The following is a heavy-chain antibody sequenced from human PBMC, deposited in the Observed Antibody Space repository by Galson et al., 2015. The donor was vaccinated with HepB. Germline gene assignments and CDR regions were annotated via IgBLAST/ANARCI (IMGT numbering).Heavy chain of an antibody. CDR3: ARDPYSGGYYAYYYYYMDV. V-gene: IGHV1-69*06. CDR1: GGTFSSYA. J-gene: IGHJ6*03. D-gene: IGHD1-26*01. CDR2: IIPIFGTA. Sequence: SVKVSCKASGGTFSSYAISWVRQAPGQGLEWMGGIIPIFGTANYAQKFQGRVTITADKSTSTAYMELSSLRSEDTAVYYCARDPYSGGYYAYYYYYMDVWGKGTTVTVSS.